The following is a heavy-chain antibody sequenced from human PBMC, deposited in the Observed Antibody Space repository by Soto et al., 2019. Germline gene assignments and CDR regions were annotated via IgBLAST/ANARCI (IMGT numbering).Heavy chain of an antibody. D-gene: IGHD2-15*01. Sequence: QVQLQQWGAGLLKPSETLSLTCAVYGGSFSGYYWSWIRQPPGKGLEWIGEINHSGSTNYNPSLKSRVTISVDTSKNQFSLKLSSVTAADTAVYYCARGGYCSGGSCYSGRRSSTPPSGGYFQHWGQGTLVTVSS. J-gene: IGHJ1*01. CDR1: GGSFSGYY. V-gene: IGHV4-34*01. CDR2: INHSGST. CDR3: ARGGYCSGGSCYSGRRSSTPPSGGYFQH.